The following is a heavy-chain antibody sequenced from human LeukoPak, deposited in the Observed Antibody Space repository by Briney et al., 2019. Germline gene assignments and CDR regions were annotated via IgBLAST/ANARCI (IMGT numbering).Heavy chain of an antibody. CDR3: ARDLTYYYGLGSSTNAFDI. CDR2: ISGSGDYT. D-gene: IGHD3-10*01. J-gene: IGHJ3*02. V-gene: IGHV3-23*01. Sequence: GGSLRLSCAASGFTFSNYAMSWVRQARGKGLEWVSGISGSGDYTYYADSLKGRFTISRDNSKNTLYLQMNSLRAEDTALYYCARDLTYYYGLGSSTNAFDIWGQGTMVTVSS. CDR1: GFTFSNYA.